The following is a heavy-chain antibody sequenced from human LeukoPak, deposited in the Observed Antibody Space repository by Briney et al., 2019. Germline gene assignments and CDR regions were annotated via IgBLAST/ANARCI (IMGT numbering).Heavy chain of an antibody. Sequence: PSETLSLTCTVSGGSISSGGYYWSWIRQHPGRGLEWIGYIYNRGLTYYSPSLKSRVTISVDTSKNQFSLKLTSVAAADTAVYYCARGVTFYDDSSGYLTDYWGQGTLVTVSS. D-gene: IGHD3-22*01. CDR2: IYNRGLT. CDR1: GGSISSGGYY. CDR3: ARGVTFYDDSSGYLTDY. J-gene: IGHJ4*02. V-gene: IGHV4-31*03.